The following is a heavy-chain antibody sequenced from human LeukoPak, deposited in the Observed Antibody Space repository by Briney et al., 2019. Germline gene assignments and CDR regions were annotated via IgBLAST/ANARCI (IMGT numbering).Heavy chain of an antibody. CDR1: GGSISSYY. J-gene: IGHJ4*02. CDR2: IYYSGST. D-gene: IGHD6-13*01. Sequence: SETLSLTCTVSGGSISSYYWSWIRQPPGKGLEWIGYIYYSGSTNYNPSLKSRVTISVDTSKNQFSLKLSSVTAADTAVYYCAREQQLVPVFFDYWGQGTLVTVSS. V-gene: IGHV4-59*01. CDR3: AREQQLVPVFFDY.